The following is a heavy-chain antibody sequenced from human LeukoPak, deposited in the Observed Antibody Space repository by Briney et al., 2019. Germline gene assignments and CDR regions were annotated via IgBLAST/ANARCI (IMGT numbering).Heavy chain of an antibody. J-gene: IGHJ5*02. CDR2: IKQDGSEK. CDR1: GFTFSSYW. D-gene: IGHD6-6*01. CDR3: AREAAAARELWFDP. Sequence: TGGSLRLSCAASGFTFSSYWMSWVRQAPGKGLEWVANIKQDGSEKYYVDSVKGRFTISRDNAKNSLYLQMNSLRAEDTAVYYCAREAAAARELWFDPWGQGTLVTVSS. V-gene: IGHV3-7*01.